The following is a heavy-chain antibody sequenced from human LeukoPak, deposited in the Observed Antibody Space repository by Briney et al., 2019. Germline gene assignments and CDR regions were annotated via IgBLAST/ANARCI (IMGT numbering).Heavy chain of an antibody. V-gene: IGHV3-23*01. Sequence: GGSLRLSCAASGFTFSNYAMSWVRQAPGKGLEWVSAISGSGSNTYYADSVKGRFTISRDNSKNTLYLQMSSLRAEDTAVYFCAKGSDYYGSGSYFNSNWFDPWGQGTLVTVSS. CDR3: AKGSDYYGSGSYFNSNWFDP. J-gene: IGHJ5*02. CDR2: ISGSGSNT. CDR1: GFTFSNYA. D-gene: IGHD3-10*01.